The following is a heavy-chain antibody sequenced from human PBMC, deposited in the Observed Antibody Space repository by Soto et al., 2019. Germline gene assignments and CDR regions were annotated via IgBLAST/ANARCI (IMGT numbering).Heavy chain of an antibody. CDR2: IYYSGST. V-gene: IGHV4-59*01. J-gene: IGHJ6*02. D-gene: IGHD3-10*02. CDR1: GGYSSSYY. CDR3: AREILFGESLHNYYYYGMDV. Sequence: SETLSLTWTVAGGYSSSYYWSWIRQPPGKGLEWIGYIYYSGSTNYNPSLKSRVTISVDTSKNQFSLKLSSVTAADTAVYYCAREILFGESLHNYYYYGMDVWGQGTTVT.